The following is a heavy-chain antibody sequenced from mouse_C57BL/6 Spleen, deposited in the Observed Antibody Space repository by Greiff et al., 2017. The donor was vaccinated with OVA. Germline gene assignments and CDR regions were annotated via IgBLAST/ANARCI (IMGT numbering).Heavy chain of an antibody. CDR3: ARGATGLDY. D-gene: IGHD3-1*01. CDR1: GYAFSSSW. V-gene: IGHV1-82*01. J-gene: IGHJ2*01. CDR2: IYPGDGDT. Sequence: QVQLKESGPELVKPGASVKISCKASGYAFSSSWMNWVKQRPGKGLEWIGRIYPGDGDTNYNGKFKGKATLTADKSSSTAYLQRSSLTSEDAAVYFCARGATGLDYWGQGTTLTVSS.